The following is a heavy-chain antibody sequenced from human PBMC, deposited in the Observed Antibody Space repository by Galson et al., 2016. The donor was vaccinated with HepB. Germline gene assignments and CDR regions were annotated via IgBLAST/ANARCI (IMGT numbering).Heavy chain of an antibody. J-gene: IGHJ3*02. CDR2: IFSGDAT. D-gene: IGHD3-22*01. CDR3: EGYSVPFDI. V-gene: IGHV3-53*01. CDR1: GFSVSGKY. Sequence: SLRLSCAASGFSVSGKYMSWARQAPGKGLEWVSAIFSGDATYYGDPVKGRFTISRGTSKNTLYLQMNNLGAEDTAKYYCEGYSVPFDIWGQGTMVTVSS.